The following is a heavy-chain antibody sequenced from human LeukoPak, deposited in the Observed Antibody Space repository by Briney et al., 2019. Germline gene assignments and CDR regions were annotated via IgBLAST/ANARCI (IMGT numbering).Heavy chain of an antibody. J-gene: IGHJ5*02. D-gene: IGHD2-15*01. CDR3: ARDRGVAATFDP. CDR2: INHSGST. V-gene: IGHV4-34*01. Sequence: SETLSLTCAVYGGSFSGYYWSWIRQPPGKGLEWIGEINHSGSTNYNPSLKSRVTISVDTSKNQFSLKLSSVTAADTAVYYCARDRGVAATFDPWGQGNLVTVSS. CDR1: GGSFSGYY.